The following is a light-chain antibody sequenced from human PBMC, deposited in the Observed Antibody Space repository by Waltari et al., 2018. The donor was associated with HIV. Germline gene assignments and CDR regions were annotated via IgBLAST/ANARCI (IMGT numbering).Light chain of an antibody. J-gene: IGLJ3*02. CDR2: VKSDGRH. V-gene: IGLV4-69*02. CDR1: SGHTNYA. Sequence: QLVLTQSPSASASLGASVKLTCTLSSGHTNYAIAWHQQQPEKGPRYLMTVKSDGRHSKGYGLPYRFSGSSSGAQRYLTFPGLQSDDEADYYCQTWGIGFQVFGGGTKLTVL. CDR3: QTWGIGFQV.